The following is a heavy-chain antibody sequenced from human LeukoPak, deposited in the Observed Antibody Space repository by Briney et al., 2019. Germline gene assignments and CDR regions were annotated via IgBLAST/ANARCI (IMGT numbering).Heavy chain of an antibody. CDR2: IYHSGST. Sequence: SETLSLTCTVSGGSISSSYYWGWIRQPPGKGLEWIGEIYHSGSTNYNPSLKSRVTISVDKSKNQFSLKLSSVTAADTAVYYCARRAITMVRGVVGSNWFDPWGQGTLVTVSS. CDR3: ARRAITMVRGVVGSNWFDP. D-gene: IGHD3-10*01. CDR1: GGSISSSYY. J-gene: IGHJ5*02. V-gene: IGHV4-4*02.